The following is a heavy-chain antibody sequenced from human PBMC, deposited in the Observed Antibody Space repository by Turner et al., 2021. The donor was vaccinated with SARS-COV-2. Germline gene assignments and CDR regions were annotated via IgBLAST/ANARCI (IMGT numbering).Heavy chain of an antibody. V-gene: IGHV1-24*01. CDR1: GYTLTELS. CDR2: FDPEDAET. D-gene: IGHD2-21*02. Sequence: QVQLVQSGAEVKKPGASVKVSFKVSGYTLTELSMHWVRQAPGKGLEWMGGFDPEDAETIYAQKFQGRVTMTEDTSSDTAYMELSSLRSEDTAVYYCATGYAYCGGDCSIHYWGQGTLVTVSS. J-gene: IGHJ4*02. CDR3: ATGYAYCGGDCSIHY.